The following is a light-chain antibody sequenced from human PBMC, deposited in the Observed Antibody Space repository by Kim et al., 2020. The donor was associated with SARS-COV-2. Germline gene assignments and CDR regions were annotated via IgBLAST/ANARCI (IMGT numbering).Light chain of an antibody. CDR2: WAS. J-gene: IGKJ1*01. Sequence: DTVMTQSPDSLAVSLGERATINCKSSQSILNTSKNKNFLAWYQHKPGQPPKLLIYWASTRQSGVPDRFSGSESGTDFTLTISSLQAEDVAVYYCQQYNTIPWTFGQGTKVDIK. V-gene: IGKV4-1*01. CDR3: QQYNTIPWT. CDR1: QSILNTSKNKNF.